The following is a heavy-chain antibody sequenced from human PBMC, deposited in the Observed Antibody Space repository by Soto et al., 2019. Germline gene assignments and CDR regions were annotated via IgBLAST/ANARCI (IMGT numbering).Heavy chain of an antibody. CDR2: IDNDGSGT. V-gene: IGHV3-74*01. CDR1: GFTFTNYW. Sequence: EVQLVESGGGLVRPGGSLRLSCAVSGFTFTNYWMHWLRQAPGKGLVWVSRIDNDGSGTSYADSVKGRFTISRDNAKNTLYLQMDSLRAEDTGVYFCGSVFEYWGQGTPVTVSS. CDR3: GSVFEY. J-gene: IGHJ4*02.